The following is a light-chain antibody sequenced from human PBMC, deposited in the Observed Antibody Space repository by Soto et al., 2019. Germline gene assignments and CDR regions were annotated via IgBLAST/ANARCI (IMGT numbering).Light chain of an antibody. CDR2: DAS. V-gene: IGKV3-11*01. CDR1: HIFSDH. CDR3: QQRGNWPPIT. Sequence: EVVLTQSPATLSLSPGERATLSCRASHIFSDHLAWYQQKPGQAPRLLIYDASNRATDIPDRFSGSGSGTDFTLTINSLGPEDSAVYYCQQRGNWPPITFGQGTRLESK. J-gene: IGKJ5*01.